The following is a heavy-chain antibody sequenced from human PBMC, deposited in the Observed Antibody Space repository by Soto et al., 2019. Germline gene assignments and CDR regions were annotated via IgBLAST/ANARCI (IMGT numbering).Heavy chain of an antibody. V-gene: IGHV1-3*01. Sequence: ASVKVSCKASGYTFTSYAMHWVRQAPGQRLEWMGWINAGNGNTKYSQKFQGRVTITRDTSASTAYMELSSLRSEDTAVYYCARAERTSHGYFDYWGQGTLVTVSS. CDR3: ARAERTSHGYFDY. J-gene: IGHJ4*02. CDR2: INAGNGNT. CDR1: GYTFTSYA.